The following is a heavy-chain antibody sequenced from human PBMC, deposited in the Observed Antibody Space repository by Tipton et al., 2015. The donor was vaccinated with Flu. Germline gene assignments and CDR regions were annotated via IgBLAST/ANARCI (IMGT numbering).Heavy chain of an antibody. D-gene: IGHD3-10*01. CDR1: GDSMRSFY. CDR2: IYSSGTI. V-gene: IGHV4-4*07. Sequence: TLSLTCTVSGDSMRSFYWSWIRQPAGKALEWVGRIYSSGTINYNPSLKSRVTMSIDSPKNQFSLTLTSVTAADTAVYYCARGSGSGTFVIFEYWGQGMLATVSS. J-gene: IGHJ4*02. CDR3: ARGSGSGTFVIFEY.